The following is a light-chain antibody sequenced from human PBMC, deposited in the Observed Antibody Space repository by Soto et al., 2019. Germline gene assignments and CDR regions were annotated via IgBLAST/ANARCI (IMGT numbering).Light chain of an antibody. J-gene: IGLJ1*01. CDR2: DVS. V-gene: IGLV2-11*01. Sequence: ALAHPRSVSGSPGQSVTISCTGTSSDVGGYNYVSWYQQHPGKAPKLMIYDVSKRPSGVPDRFSGSKSGNTASLTISGLQAEDEADYYCSSYAGSYTYVFGTGTKVTVL. CDR1: SSDVGGYNY. CDR3: SSYAGSYTYV.